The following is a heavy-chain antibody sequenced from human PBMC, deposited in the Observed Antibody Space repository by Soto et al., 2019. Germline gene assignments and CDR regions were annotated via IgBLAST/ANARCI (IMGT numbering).Heavy chain of an antibody. V-gene: IGHV1-69*01. CDR3: ARPTNFWGGGLFYYGMDV. CDR1: GGTFSSYA. J-gene: IGHJ6*02. Sequence: QVQLVQSGAEVKKPGSSVKVSCKASGGTFSSYAISWVRQAPRQGLEWMGGIIPIFGTANYAQKFQGRVTITADESTSTAYMELSSLRSEDTAVYYCARPTNFWGGGLFYYGMDVWGQGTTVTVSS. CDR2: IIPIFGTA. D-gene: IGHD3-3*01.